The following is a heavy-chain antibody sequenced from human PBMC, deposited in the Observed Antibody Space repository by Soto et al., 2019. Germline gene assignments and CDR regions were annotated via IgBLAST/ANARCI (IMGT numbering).Heavy chain of an antibody. J-gene: IGHJ6*02. V-gene: IGHV1-2*02. D-gene: IGHD2-15*01. Sequence: RASVKVSCKASGYTFTGYYMHWVRQAPGQGLEWMGWINPNSGGTNYAQKFQGRVTMTRDTSISTAYMELSRLRSDDTAVYYCARDLGVVVVAATRVRNYYYYGMDVWGQGTTVTVSS. CDR3: ARDLGVVVVAATRVRNYYYYGMDV. CDR2: INPNSGGT. CDR1: GYTFTGYY.